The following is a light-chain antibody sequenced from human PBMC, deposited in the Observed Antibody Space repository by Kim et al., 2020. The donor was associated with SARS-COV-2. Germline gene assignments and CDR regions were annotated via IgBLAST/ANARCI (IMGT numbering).Light chain of an antibody. J-gene: IGKJ1*01. V-gene: IGKV3-20*01. Sequence: SPGERATPSCRASQSVSSSYLAWYQQKPGQAPRLLIYGASSRATGIPDRFSGSGSGTDFTLTISRLEPEDFAVYYCQQYGSPPQTFGQGTKVDIK. CDR3: QQYGSPPQT. CDR1: QSVSSSY. CDR2: GAS.